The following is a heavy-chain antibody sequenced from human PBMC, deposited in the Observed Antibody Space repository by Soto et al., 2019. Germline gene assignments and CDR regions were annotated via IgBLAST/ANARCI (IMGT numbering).Heavy chain of an antibody. J-gene: IGHJ4*02. D-gene: IGHD1-26*01. Sequence: LSLTCFVSGGSITSYHWSWIRQFPGKGLEWIAYTSYTGNTNYNPSLQSRVTISMDTSKNQLSLKLTSMTAADTAVYYCGGSTIDYRELDYWGQGTKVTVSS. CDR2: TSYTGNT. CDR3: GGSTIDYRELDY. CDR1: GGSITSYH. V-gene: IGHV4-59*03.